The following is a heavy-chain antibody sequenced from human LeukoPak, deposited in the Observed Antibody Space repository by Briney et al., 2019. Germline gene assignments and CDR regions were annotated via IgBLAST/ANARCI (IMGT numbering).Heavy chain of an antibody. CDR3: ARVRYSSSSSYFDS. D-gene: IGHD6-6*01. V-gene: IGHV4-4*07. CDR2: IYTIGST. Sequence: SETLSLTGTVSGGSISSYYWSWIRQPAGKGLEWIGRIYTIGSTNYNPSLKSGVTMSVHTSKNHFSLKLSSVTAADTAVYYCARVRYSSSSSYFDSWGQGTLVTVSS. J-gene: IGHJ4*02. CDR1: GGSISSYY.